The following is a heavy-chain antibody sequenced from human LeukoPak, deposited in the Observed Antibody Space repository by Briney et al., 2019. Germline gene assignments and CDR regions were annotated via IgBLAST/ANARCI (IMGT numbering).Heavy chain of an antibody. CDR3: AISSAGLFDY. CDR1: GGSISSGDYY. V-gene: IGHV4-30-4*01. J-gene: IGHJ4*02. Sequence: SETLSLTCTVSGGSISSGDYYWSWMRQPPGKGLEWIGYIYYSGSTYYNPSLMSRVTISVDTSKNQFSLKLSSVTAADTAVYYCAISSAGLFDYWGQGTLVTVSS. D-gene: IGHD3-22*01. CDR2: IYYSGST.